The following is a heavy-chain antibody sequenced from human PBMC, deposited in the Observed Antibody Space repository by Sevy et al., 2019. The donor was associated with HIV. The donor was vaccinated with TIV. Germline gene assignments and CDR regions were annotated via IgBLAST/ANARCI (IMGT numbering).Heavy chain of an antibody. CDR1: GFTFSRYL. CDR2: IKNDGSST. J-gene: IGHJ6*02. Sequence: GGSLRLSCAASGFTFSRYLMHWLRQAPGKGLVWVSEIKNDGSSTTYADSVKGRFTISRDNAKNTLYLQMNSLRAEDTAVYYCAREGVDFWSGPVDFYYGMDVWGQWATVTVSS. CDR3: AREGVDFWSGPVDFYYGMDV. D-gene: IGHD3-3*01. V-gene: IGHV3-74*01.